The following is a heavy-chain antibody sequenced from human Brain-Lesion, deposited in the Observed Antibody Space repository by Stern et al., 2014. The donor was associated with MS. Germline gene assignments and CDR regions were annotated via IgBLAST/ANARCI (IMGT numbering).Heavy chain of an antibody. CDR2: IISLLDIA. D-gene: IGHD3-10*01. Sequence: VQLVQSGAEVKKPGSSVKVSCKTSGGTFSSYTITWVRQAPGQGLELMGRIISLLDIADYAQKFQGRVTITADKSTSTAYMELSSLRSEDTAVYYCARESTGDAFDIWGQGTMVTVSS. CDR1: GGTFSSYT. V-gene: IGHV1-69*09. CDR3: ARESTGDAFDI. J-gene: IGHJ3*02.